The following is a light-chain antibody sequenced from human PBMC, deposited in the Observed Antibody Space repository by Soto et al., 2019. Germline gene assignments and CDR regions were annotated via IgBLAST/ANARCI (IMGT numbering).Light chain of an antibody. CDR2: DAS. CDR1: QVISSY. V-gene: IGKV1-9*01. Sequence: DIQLTQSPSLLSASVGDRVTITCRASQVISSYLAWYQQKPGKAPKLLIYDASTLKRGVPSRFSGSGSGTEFTLPISSLQPEDFATYYCQQLNGYLALTFGGGTTVEIK. J-gene: IGKJ4*01. CDR3: QQLNGYLALT.